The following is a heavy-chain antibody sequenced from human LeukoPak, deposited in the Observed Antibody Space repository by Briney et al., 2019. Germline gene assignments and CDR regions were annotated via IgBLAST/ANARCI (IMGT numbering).Heavy chain of an antibody. V-gene: IGHV3-21*01. CDR2: ISSSSSYI. Sequence: GGSLRLSCAASGFTFSSYSMNWVRQAPGKGLESVSSISSSSSYIYYADSVKGRFTISRDNAKNSLYLQMNSLRAEDTAVYYCAREQWPTGYHFDYWGQGTLVTVSS. D-gene: IGHD6-19*01. CDR3: AREQWPTGYHFDY. J-gene: IGHJ4*02. CDR1: GFTFSSYS.